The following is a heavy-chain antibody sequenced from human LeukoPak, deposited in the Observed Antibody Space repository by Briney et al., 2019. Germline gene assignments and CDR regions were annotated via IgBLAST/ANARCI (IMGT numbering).Heavy chain of an antibody. CDR3: AKFMRAAAGVPPDY. CDR1: GFTFSSYA. CDR2: ISSSSSYI. Sequence: PGGSLRLSCAASGFTFSSYAMHWVRQAPGKGLEWVSSISSSSSYIYYADSVKGRFTISRDNSKNTLYLQMNSLRAEDTAVYYCAKFMRAAAGVPPDYWGQGTLVTVSS. D-gene: IGHD6-13*01. V-gene: IGHV3-21*04. J-gene: IGHJ4*02.